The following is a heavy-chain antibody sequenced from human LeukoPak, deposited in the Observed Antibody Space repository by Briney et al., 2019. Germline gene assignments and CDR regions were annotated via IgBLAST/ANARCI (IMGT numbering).Heavy chain of an antibody. D-gene: IGHD1-1*01. CDR2: ISYDGSNK. Sequence: GGSLRLSCAASGFTFSSYAMHWVRQAPGKGLEWVAVISYDGSNKYYADSVKGRFTISRDNSKNTLYLQMNSLRAEDTAVYYCARVQLSAEGGELDPWGQGTLVIVSS. CDR3: ARVQLSAEGGELDP. CDR1: GFTFSSYA. V-gene: IGHV3-30-3*01. J-gene: IGHJ5*02.